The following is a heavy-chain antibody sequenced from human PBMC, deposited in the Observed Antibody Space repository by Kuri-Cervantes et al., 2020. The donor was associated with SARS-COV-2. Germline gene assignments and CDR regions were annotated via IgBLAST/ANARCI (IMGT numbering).Heavy chain of an antibody. Sequence: APVKVSCKASGYTFTNYGMHWVRQAPGQRLEWMGWINAGNGNTKYSQTFLGRVTITRDTSASTAYMELSSLRSEDTAVYYCARETEQLLRRTYASNYYYYMDVWGKGTTVTVSS. CDR3: ARETEQLLRRTYASNYYYYMDV. V-gene: IGHV1-3*01. CDR1: GYTFTNYG. D-gene: IGHD3-16*01. J-gene: IGHJ6*03. CDR2: INAGNGNT.